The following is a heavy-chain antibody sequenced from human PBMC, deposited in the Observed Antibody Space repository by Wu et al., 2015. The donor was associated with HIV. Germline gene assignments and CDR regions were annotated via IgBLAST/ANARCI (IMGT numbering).Heavy chain of an antibody. V-gene: IGHV1-69*05. Sequence: QVQLVQSGAEVKKPGSSVKVSCKASGGTFDNYAINWVRQAPGQGLEWMGGIIPLFDTTNYAQKLQGRVTITTDYSTSTAYMELSRLRSDDTAVYYCARSHYYGSGSHASYYYYGMDVWGQGTTVTVSS. CDR2: IIPLFDTT. CDR3: ARSHYYGSGSHASYYYYGMDV. D-gene: IGHD3-10*01. J-gene: IGHJ6*02. CDR1: GGTFDNYA.